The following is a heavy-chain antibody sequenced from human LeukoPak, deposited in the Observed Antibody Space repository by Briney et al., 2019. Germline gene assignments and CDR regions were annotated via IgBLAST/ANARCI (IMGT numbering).Heavy chain of an antibody. J-gene: IGHJ6*03. D-gene: IGHD3-10*01. CDR3: ARRRKYYYGSGRGHYMDV. CDR1: GGSFSGYY. CDR2: INHSGST. Sequence: SETLSLTCAVYGGSFSGYYWSWIRQPPGKGLEWIGEINHSGSTNYNPSLKSRVTISVDTSKNQFSLKLSSVTAADTAVYYCARRRKYYYGSGRGHYMDVWGKGTTVTISS. V-gene: IGHV4-34*01.